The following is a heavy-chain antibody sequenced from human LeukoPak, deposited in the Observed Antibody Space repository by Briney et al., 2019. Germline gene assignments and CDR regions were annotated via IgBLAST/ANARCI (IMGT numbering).Heavy chain of an antibody. CDR1: GFTFSNYE. J-gene: IGHJ4*02. Sequence: GGSLRLSCAASGFTFSNYEMNWVRQAPGKGLEWVAHISSTGDTIYYADSVKGRFTISRDNAKNSLYLQMNSLRAEDTAVYYCARVKPGIAAAGGSLDYWGQGTLVTVSS. CDR3: ARVKPGIAAAGGSLDY. CDR2: ISSTGDTI. V-gene: IGHV3-48*03. D-gene: IGHD6-13*01.